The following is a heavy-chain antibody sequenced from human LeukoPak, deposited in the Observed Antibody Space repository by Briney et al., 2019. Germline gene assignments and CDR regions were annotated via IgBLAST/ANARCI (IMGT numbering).Heavy chain of an antibody. J-gene: IGHJ4*02. CDR2: IIPIFGTA. D-gene: IGHD6-19*01. V-gene: IGHV1-69*01. Sequence: SVKISCKGSGGTFSTYAISGVLQAPGQGLEWMGGIIPIFGTANYAQKFQGRVTITADESTSTAYMELSSLRSEDTAVYYCARLAAVAGTYYFDYWGQGTLVTVSS. CDR1: GGTFSTYA. CDR3: ARLAAVAGTYYFDY.